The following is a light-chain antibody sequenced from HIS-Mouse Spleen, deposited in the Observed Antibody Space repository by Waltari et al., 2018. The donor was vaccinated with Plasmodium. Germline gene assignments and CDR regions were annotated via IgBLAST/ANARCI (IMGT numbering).Light chain of an antibody. V-gene: IGKV1-8*01. CDR2: AAS. J-gene: IGKJ4*01. Sequence: AIRMTQSPSSFSASTGDRVTFTCRASQGISSYLAWYQQKPGKAPKLLIYAASTLQSGVPSRFSGSGSGTDFTLTISCLQSEEFATYYCQQYYSYPLTFGGGTKVEIK. CDR3: QQYYSYPLT. CDR1: QGISSY.